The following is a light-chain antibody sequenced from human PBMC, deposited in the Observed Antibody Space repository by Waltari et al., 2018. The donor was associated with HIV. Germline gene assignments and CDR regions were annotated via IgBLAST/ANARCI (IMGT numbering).Light chain of an antibody. Sequence: NFMLTQPHSVSESPGKTVTISCTRSSGSIASNYVQCYQQRPGSAPTTVIYEDNQRPSGVPDLFSGSIDSSSNSASLTISGLKTEDEADYYCQSYDSSNWVFGGGTKLTVL. CDR1: SGSIASNY. V-gene: IGLV6-57*04. J-gene: IGLJ3*02. CDR3: QSYDSSNWV. CDR2: EDN.